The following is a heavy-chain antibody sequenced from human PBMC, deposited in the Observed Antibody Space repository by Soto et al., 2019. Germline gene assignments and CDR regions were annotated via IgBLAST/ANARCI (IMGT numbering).Heavy chain of an antibody. CDR1: GFTFSNYG. CDR2: VTYEGRFT. Sequence: QVHLVESGGGVVQPGQALRLSWVGSGFTFSNYGIHWVRQAPGKGLEWVAGVTYEGRFTSSGESAQGRFTNSRDNSKNTVYLQMNSLRGEDTAVYFCARALGSSASVSDPDFWGQGTLVTVSS. J-gene: IGHJ4*02. CDR3: ARALGSSASVSDPDF. V-gene: IGHV3-30*03. D-gene: IGHD4-17*01.